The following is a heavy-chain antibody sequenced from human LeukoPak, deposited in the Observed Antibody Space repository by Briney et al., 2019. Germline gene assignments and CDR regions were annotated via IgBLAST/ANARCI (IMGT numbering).Heavy chain of an antibody. CDR2: IRSKAYGGTT. Sequence: GGSLRLSCTASGFTFGDYAMSWVRQAPGKGLEWVGFIRSKAYGGTTEYAASVKGRFTISRDDSKSIAYLQMNSLKTEDTAVYYCTRESPYYYDSSGYYSFDYWGQGTLVTVSS. CDR1: GFTFGDYA. J-gene: IGHJ4*02. D-gene: IGHD3-22*01. CDR3: TRESPYYYDSSGYYSFDY. V-gene: IGHV3-49*04.